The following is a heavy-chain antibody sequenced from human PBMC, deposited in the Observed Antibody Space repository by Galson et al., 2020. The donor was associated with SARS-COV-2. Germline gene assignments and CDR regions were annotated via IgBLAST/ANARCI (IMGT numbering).Heavy chain of an antibody. J-gene: IGHJ4*02. D-gene: IGHD5-12*01. CDR2: IYYSGTT. CDR3: ARESRGSSGQPSASRDY. CDR1: GDSIITNTDY. Sequence: ASETLSLTCSVSGDSIITNTDYWGWIRQPPGKGLEWIGSIYYSGTTYYNPSLKSRVTISIDTSKDQFSLKLTSVTAADTAVYYCARESRGSSGQPSASRDYWGQGTLVTVSS. V-gene: IGHV4-39*07.